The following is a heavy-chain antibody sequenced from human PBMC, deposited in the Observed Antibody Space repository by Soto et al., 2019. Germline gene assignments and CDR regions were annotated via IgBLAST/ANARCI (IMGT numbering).Heavy chain of an antibody. Sequence: QVQLVQSGAEVKKPGASVKVSCKASGYTFTSYAMHWVRQAPGQRLEWMGWINAGSGNTKYSQKFQGRVTITRDTSASTAYMELSSLRSEDTAVYYCARDPHRDYYDSSGFDYWGQGTLVTVSS. J-gene: IGHJ4*02. D-gene: IGHD3-22*01. V-gene: IGHV1-3*01. CDR2: INAGSGNT. CDR1: GYTFTSYA. CDR3: ARDPHRDYYDSSGFDY.